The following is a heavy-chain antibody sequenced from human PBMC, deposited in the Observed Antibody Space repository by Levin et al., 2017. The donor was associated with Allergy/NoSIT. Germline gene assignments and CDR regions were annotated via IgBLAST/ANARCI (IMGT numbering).Heavy chain of an antibody. D-gene: IGHD3-10*01. CDR1: GFTFSDYY. J-gene: IGHJ4*02. Sequence: GGSLRLSCAASGFTFSDYYMSWIRQAPGKGLEWISYIITSGTHTSYADSVKGRFTISRDNANNLVFLHMNSLRAEDTAVYYCASRYGSGTYYQGNNYWGQGTLVTVSS. CDR2: IITSGTHT. V-gene: IGHV3-11*03. CDR3: ASRYGSGTYYQGNNY.